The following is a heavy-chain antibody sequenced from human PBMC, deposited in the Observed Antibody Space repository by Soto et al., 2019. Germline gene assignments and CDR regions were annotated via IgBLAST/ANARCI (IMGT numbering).Heavy chain of an antibody. V-gene: IGHV4-59*01. J-gene: IGHJ4*02. CDR1: GGSLRSYY. CDR2: IYYSGST. CDR3: ARGGDYYDTDGFYY. Sequence: PSETLSLTCTISGGSLRSYYWSWIRQPPGKGLEWIGYIYYSGSTNYNPSLKSRVTMSVDTSKNQFSLKLSSVTAADTAVYYCARGGDYYDTDGFYYWGQGTLVTVSS. D-gene: IGHD3-22*01.